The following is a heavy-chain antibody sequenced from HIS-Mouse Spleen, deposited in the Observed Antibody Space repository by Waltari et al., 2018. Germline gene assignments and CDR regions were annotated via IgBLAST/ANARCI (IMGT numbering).Heavy chain of an antibody. CDR2: SNPNSGGT. Sequence: QVQLVQSGAEVKKPGASVKVSCKASGYTFTGYYMHWVRQAPGQGLEWKGWSNPNSGGTNYAQKFQGRVTMTRDTSISTAYMERSRLRSDDTAVYYCARGIVGATTHFDYWGQGTLVTVSS. D-gene: IGHD1-26*01. V-gene: IGHV1-2*02. J-gene: IGHJ4*02. CDR1: GYTFTGYY. CDR3: ARGIVGATTHFDY.